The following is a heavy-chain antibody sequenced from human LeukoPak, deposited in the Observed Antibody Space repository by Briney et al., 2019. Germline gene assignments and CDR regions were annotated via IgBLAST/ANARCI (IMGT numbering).Heavy chain of an antibody. CDR3: ARAAYSSTWYSRYFDL. J-gene: IGHJ2*01. CDR1: GFTFRSYD. Sequence: GGSLRPSCAASGFTFRSYDMYWVRQATGKGLEWVSGIGTAGEIYYPGSVKGRFTISRENAKNSLYLQMNSLRAGDTAVYYCARAAYSSTWYSRYFDLWGRGTLVTVSS. V-gene: IGHV3-13*01. D-gene: IGHD6-13*01. CDR2: IGTAGEI.